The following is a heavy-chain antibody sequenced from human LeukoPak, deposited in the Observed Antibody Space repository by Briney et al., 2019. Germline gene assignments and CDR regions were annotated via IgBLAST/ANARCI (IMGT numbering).Heavy chain of an antibody. CDR3: ARLVLKSRLFDP. CDR2: IYYSGST. CDR1: GGSISSSSYY. Sequence: PSETLSLTCTVSGGSISSSSYYWGWIRQPPGKGLEWIGSIYYSGSTYYNPSLKSRVTISVDTSKNQFSLKLSSVTAADTAVYYCARLVLKSRLFDPWGQGNLVTVPS. V-gene: IGHV4-39*01. J-gene: IGHJ5*02. D-gene: IGHD3-9*01.